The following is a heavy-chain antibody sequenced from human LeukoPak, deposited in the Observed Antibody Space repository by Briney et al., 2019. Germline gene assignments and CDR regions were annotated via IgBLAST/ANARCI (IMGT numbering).Heavy chain of an antibody. CDR3: ARADLIAAAGLDY. V-gene: IGHV3-30*04. D-gene: IGHD6-13*01. J-gene: IGHJ4*02. Sequence: GSLRLSCAASGFTFSSYAMHWVRQAPGKGLEWVAVISYDGSNKYYADSVKGRFTISRDNSKNTLYLQMNSLRAEDTAVYYCARADLIAAAGLDYWGQGTLVTVSS. CDR2: ISYDGSNK. CDR1: GFTFSSYA.